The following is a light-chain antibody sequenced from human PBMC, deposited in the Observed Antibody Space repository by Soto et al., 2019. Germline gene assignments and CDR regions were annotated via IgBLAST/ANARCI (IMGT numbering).Light chain of an antibody. CDR1: RNDIGTYNL. CDR3: CSYTDGSSLL. J-gene: IGLJ3*02. Sequence: QSALTQPASVSESPGQSISISCGGGRNDIGTYNLVSWYQQHPGKAPKLIIYEGNKRPSGVSNRFSGSRSGNTASLTISGLQAEDEADYYCCSYTDGSSLLFGGVTNLTVL. CDR2: EGN. V-gene: IGLV2-23*01.